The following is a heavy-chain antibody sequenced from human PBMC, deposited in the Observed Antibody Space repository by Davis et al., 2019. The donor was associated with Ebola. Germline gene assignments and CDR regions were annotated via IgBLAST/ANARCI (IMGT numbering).Heavy chain of an antibody. CDR1: GGTFSSYA. Sequence: AASVKVSCKASGGTFSSYAISWVRQAPGQGLEWMGRIIPILGIANYAQKFQGRVTITADKSTSTAYMELSSLRSEDTAVYYCARGLSSGITIFGVAQNYYYGMDVWGQGTTVTVSS. CDR3: ARGLSSGITIFGVAQNYYYGMDV. V-gene: IGHV1-69*04. D-gene: IGHD3-3*01. CDR2: IIPILGIA. J-gene: IGHJ6*02.